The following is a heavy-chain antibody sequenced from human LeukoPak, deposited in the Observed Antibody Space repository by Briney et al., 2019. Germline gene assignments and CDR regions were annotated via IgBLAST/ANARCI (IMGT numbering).Heavy chain of an antibody. CDR2: ISYDGSSK. J-gene: IGHJ4*02. Sequence: GGSLRLSCAASGFTFSTYAMHWVRQAPGKGLEWVAVISYDGSSKYYADSVKGRFTISRDNSKNTLYLQMNSLRAEDTAVYYCARDVKSHDSGSYYGDYWGQGTLVTVSS. V-gene: IGHV3-30*04. CDR3: ARDVKSHDSGSYYGDY. D-gene: IGHD3-10*01. CDR1: GFTFSTYA.